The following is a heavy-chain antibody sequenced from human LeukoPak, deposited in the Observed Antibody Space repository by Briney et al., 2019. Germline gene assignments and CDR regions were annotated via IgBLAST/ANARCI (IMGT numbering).Heavy chain of an antibody. J-gene: IGHJ3*02. V-gene: IGHV3-23*01. CDR3: ARWGGVEPGGAFDI. D-gene: IGHD3-16*01. CDR2: LRGPEGSP. Sequence: PGGSLRLSCAASGFALTSYTMSWVRQAPGKGLEWVSSLRGPEGSPFYADSVKGRFTISRENAKNSLYLQMNSLRAGDTAVYYCARWGGVEPGGAFDIWGQGTMVTVSS. CDR1: GFALTSYT.